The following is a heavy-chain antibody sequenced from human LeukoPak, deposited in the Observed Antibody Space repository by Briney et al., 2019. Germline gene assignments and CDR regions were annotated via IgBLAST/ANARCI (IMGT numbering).Heavy chain of an antibody. J-gene: IGHJ4*02. CDR2: INGDGNNV. CDR3: AAGPAGNGHLSSY. V-gene: IGHV3-74*01. CDR1: GLTFNNYW. Sequence: PGGSLRLSCAASGLTFNNYWLHWVRQVPGKGLMWVSRINGDGNNVNYADSVKGRFTISRDNAKNTLHLQMNSLRAEDTAVYYCAAGPAGNGHLSSYWGQGTRVTVSS. D-gene: IGHD1-1*01.